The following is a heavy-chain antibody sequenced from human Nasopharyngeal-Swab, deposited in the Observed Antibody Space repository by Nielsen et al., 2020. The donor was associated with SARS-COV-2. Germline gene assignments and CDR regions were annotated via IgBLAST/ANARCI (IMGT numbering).Heavy chain of an antibody. V-gene: IGHV4-4*02. CDR2: IYHSGST. Sequence: WIRQPPGKGLEWIGEIYHSGSTNYNPSLKSRVTISVDKSKNQFSLKLSSVTAADTAVYYCARDRYSSSSAFDYWGQGTLVTVSS. CDR3: ARDRYSSSSAFDY. J-gene: IGHJ4*02. D-gene: IGHD6-6*01.